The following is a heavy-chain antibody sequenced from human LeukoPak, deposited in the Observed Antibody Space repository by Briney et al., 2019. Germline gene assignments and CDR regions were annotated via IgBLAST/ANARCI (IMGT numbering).Heavy chain of an antibody. D-gene: IGHD3-22*01. CDR2: IYYSGST. CDR3: ARDRGYYYDSTEDAFDI. Sequence: SETLSLTCTVSGGSISSGGYYWSWIRQHPGKGLEWIGYIYYSGSTNYNPSLKSRVTMSVDTSKNQFSLKLSSVTAADTAVYYCARDRGYYYDSTEDAFDIWGQGTMVTVSS. CDR1: GGSISSGGYY. V-gene: IGHV4-61*08. J-gene: IGHJ3*02.